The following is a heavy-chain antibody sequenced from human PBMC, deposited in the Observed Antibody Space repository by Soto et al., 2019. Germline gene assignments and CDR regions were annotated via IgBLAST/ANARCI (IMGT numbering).Heavy chain of an antibody. J-gene: IGHJ4*02. Sequence: GSLRLSCAASGFTFSSYWMHWVRQAPGKGLEWVAVISYDGSNKYYADSVKGRFTISRDNSKNTLYLQMNSLRAEDTAVYYCARDAEGYGDSGAPFDYWGQGTLVTVSS. CDR2: ISYDGSNK. D-gene: IGHD4-17*01. CDR1: GFTFSSYW. CDR3: ARDAEGYGDSGAPFDY. V-gene: IGHV3-30-3*01.